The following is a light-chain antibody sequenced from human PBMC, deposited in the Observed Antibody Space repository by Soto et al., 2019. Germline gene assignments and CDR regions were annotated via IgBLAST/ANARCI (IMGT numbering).Light chain of an antibody. Sequence: QSALTQPPSASGSPAQSVTISCTGTGSDVGGYKYVSWYQQHPGNAPKLIIYEVNKRPSGVPDRFSGSKSGNTASLTVSGLQAEDEADYYCTSYAGNNDVLFGGGTKLTVL. V-gene: IGLV2-8*01. CDR3: TSYAGNNDVL. J-gene: IGLJ2*01. CDR2: EVN. CDR1: GSDVGGYKY.